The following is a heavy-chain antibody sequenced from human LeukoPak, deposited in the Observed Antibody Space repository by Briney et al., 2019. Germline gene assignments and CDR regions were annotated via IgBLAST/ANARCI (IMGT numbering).Heavy chain of an antibody. V-gene: IGHV4-4*09. J-gene: IGHJ5*02. CDR1: GASISSYC. Sequence: SETLSLTCTVSGASISSYCWSWVRQSPGKGLEWIGYIYTNGGTDYNPSLRSRVTMSVDTSKNQLSMELRFLTAADTAVYYCATSLASKTAPYDLWGQGTLVTVSS. CDR3: ATSLASKTAPYDL. D-gene: IGHD2-21*01. CDR2: IYTNGGT.